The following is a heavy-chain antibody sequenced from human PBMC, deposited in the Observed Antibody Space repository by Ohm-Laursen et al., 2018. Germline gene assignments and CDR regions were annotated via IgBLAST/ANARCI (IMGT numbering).Heavy chain of an antibody. CDR1: GFTVSSNY. Sequence: LSCAASGFTVSSNYMSWVRQAPGKGLEWVSVIYSGGSTYYADSVKGRFTISRDNSKNTLYLQMNSLRAEDAAVYYCARDPTLHYGMDVWGQGTTVTVSS. V-gene: IGHV3-66*01. D-gene: IGHD2/OR15-2a*01. J-gene: IGHJ6*02. CDR2: IYSGGST. CDR3: ARDPTLHYGMDV.